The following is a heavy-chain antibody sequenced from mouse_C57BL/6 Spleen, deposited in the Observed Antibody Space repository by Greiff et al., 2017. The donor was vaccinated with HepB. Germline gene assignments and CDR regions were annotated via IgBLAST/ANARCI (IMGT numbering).Heavy chain of an antibody. J-gene: IGHJ4*01. V-gene: IGHV1-50*01. D-gene: IGHD1-1*01. Sequence: QVQLKQSGAELVKPGASVKLSCKASGYTFTSYWMQWVKQRPGQGLEWIGEIDPSDSYTNYNQKFKGKATLTVDTSSSTAYMQLSSLTSEDSAVYYCARCYYGSSLYAMDYWGQGTSVTVSS. CDR1: GYTFTSYW. CDR2: IDPSDSYT. CDR3: ARCYYGSSLYAMDY.